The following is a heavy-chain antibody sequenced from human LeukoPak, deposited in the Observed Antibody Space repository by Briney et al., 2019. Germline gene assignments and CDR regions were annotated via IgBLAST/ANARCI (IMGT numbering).Heavy chain of an antibody. V-gene: IGHV1-2*02. CDR1: GNTFTGYH. CDR3: ARDQSVRAHYGAFHI. J-gene: IGHJ3*02. CDR2: INPNSGNT. D-gene: IGHD3-16*01. Sequence: ASLKVSCKTSGNTFTGYHMHWVRQAPGQGPEWMGWINPNSGNTGYEQRIQGRVTITRDTSISTAYMELTRLRYDDTAVYYCARDQSVRAHYGAFHIWGQGTMVTVSS.